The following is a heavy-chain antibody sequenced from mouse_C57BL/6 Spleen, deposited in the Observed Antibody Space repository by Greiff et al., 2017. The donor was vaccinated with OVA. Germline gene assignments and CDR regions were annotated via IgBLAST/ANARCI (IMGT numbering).Heavy chain of an antibody. CDR3: ARSESNYYSNPYYFDY. D-gene: IGHD2-5*01. CDR1: GFNIKDYY. J-gene: IGHJ2*01. Sequence: VQLKESGAELVKPGASVKLSCTASGFNIKDYYMHWVKQRTEQGLEWIGRIDPEDGETKYAPNIQGKATISADTSYNAAYLQLSSLTAEDTAVDYCARSESNYYSNPYYFDYWGQGTTLTVSS. CDR2: IDPEDGET. V-gene: IGHV14-2*01.